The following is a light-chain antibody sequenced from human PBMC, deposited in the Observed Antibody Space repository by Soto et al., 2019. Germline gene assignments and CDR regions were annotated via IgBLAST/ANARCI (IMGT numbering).Light chain of an antibody. CDR1: QGIGIY. J-gene: IGKJ4*01. CDR3: QKYNSGPLT. CDR2: AAS. V-gene: IGKV1-27*01. Sequence: DIQMTQSPSSLSASLGDRVTITCRASQGIGIYLAWFQQRPVKVPKLLIYAASALQSGVPSRFSGSGSETDFTLTISSLQPEDVATYYCQKYNSGPLTFGAGTRVEIK.